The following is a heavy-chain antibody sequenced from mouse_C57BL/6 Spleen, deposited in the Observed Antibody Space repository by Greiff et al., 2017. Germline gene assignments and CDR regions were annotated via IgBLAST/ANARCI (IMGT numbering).Heavy chain of an antibody. V-gene: IGHV1-82*01. CDR2: IYPGDGDT. J-gene: IGHJ2*01. D-gene: IGHD1-1*01. CDR3: ARNYGSSYDY. Sequence: VKLQESGPELVKPGASVKISCKASGYAFSSSWMNWVKQRPGKGLEWIGRIYPGDGDTNYNGKFKGKATLTADKSSSTAYMQLSSLTSEDSAVYFCARNYGSSYDYWGQGTTLTVSS. CDR1: GYAFSSSW.